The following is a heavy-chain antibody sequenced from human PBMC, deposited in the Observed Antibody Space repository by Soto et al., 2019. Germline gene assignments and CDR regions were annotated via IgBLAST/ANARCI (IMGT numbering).Heavy chain of an antibody. J-gene: IGHJ5*02. D-gene: IGHD3-10*01. CDR3: ARDPGTLNWFDP. Sequence: GGSLRLSCAASGFTFSDYYMSWIRQAPGKGLECVSYISSSGSTKHDADSVKGRVTISRDNAKNSLYLQMNSLRAEDTAVYYCARDPGTLNWFDPWGQGTLVTVSS. CDR2: ISSSGSTK. V-gene: IGHV3-11*01. CDR1: GFTFSDYY.